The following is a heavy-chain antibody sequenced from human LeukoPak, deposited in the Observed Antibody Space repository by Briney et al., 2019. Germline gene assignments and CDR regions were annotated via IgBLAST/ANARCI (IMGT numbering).Heavy chain of an antibody. J-gene: IGHJ6*03. Sequence: ASVKVSCKASGYTFTSYYMHWVRQAPGQGLEWMGIINPSGGSTSYAQKFQGRVTMTRDTSTSIVYMELSSLRSEDTAVYYCARAVVVVPAAIYMDVWGKGTTVTVSS. CDR1: GYTFTSYY. CDR2: INPSGGST. D-gene: IGHD2-2*01. CDR3: ARAVVVVPAAIYMDV. V-gene: IGHV1-46*01.